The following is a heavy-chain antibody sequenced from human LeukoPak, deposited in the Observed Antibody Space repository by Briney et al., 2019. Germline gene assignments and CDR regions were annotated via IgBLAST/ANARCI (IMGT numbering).Heavy chain of an antibody. Sequence: PSETLSLTCAVYGGSFSGYYWSWIRQPPGRGLEWIGEINHSGSTNYNPSLKSRVTISVDTSKNQFSLKLSSVTAADTAVYYCARGLRYCSGGSCTINWFDPWGQGTLVTVSS. CDR2: INHSGST. J-gene: IGHJ5*02. CDR1: GGSFSGYY. D-gene: IGHD2-15*01. V-gene: IGHV4-34*01. CDR3: ARGLRYCSGGSCTINWFDP.